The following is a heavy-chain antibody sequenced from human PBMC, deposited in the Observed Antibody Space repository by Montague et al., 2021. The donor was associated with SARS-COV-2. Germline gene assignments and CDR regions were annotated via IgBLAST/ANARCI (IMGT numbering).Heavy chain of an antibody. Sequence: CAISGDSVSSNIATWNWIRQSPSRGLEWLRSTYYRSKWYNDYAESVKSRITIDPDTSKHQFSLHLNSVTPEDTAVYYCARIPVGSKYYFDFWGQGTLVTVSS. CDR3: ARIPVGSKYYFDF. J-gene: IGHJ4*02. CDR2: TYYRSKWYN. D-gene: IGHD2-2*01. CDR1: GDSVSSNIAT. V-gene: IGHV6-1*01.